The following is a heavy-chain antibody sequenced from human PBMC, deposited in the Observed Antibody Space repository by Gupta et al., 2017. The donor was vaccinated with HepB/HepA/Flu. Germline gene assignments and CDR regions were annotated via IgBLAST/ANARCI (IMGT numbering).Heavy chain of an antibody. J-gene: IGHJ6*02. CDR3: ARDNLRYSGSSRKMYYYGMDV. V-gene: IGHV4-34*01. CDR1: GGSFSGYY. CDR2: INHSGST. D-gene: IGHD5-12*01. Sequence: QIQLQQWGAGLLKPSETLSLTCAVYGGSFSGYYWSWIRQPPGKGLEWIGEINHSGSTNYNPSLKSRVTISVDTSNNQCSLNVNSGTAADTAVYYCARDNLRYSGSSRKMYYYGMDVWGQGTTVTVSS.